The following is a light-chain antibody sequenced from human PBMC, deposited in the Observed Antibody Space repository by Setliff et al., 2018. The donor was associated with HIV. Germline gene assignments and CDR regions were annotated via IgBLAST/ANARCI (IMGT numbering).Light chain of an antibody. V-gene: IGLV2-14*01. Sequence: QSVLTQPASVSGSPGQSITISCTGTRSDIGDYNYVFWIQQHPGKAPKLIINEVSNRPSRVSNRFSGSKSGYTASLTISGLQAADEADYYCSSYTSTSTYVFGTGTKVTVL. CDR3: SSYTSTSTYV. CDR1: RSDIGDYNY. J-gene: IGLJ1*01. CDR2: EVS.